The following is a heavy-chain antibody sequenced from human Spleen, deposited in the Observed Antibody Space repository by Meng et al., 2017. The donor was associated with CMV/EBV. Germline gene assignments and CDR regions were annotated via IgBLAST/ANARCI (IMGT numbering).Heavy chain of an antibody. CDR2: ITRSGSDT. J-gene: IGHJ4*02. Sequence: VCGVIFSDYYMSWIRQAPGKGLEWISSITRSGSDTYYADSVKGRFSISRDNTRNSLYLQMYSLRAEDTAVYYCARPLVVVVPAAVDYWGQGTLVTVSS. CDR1: GVIFSDYY. D-gene: IGHD2-2*01. V-gene: IGHV3-11*01. CDR3: ARPLVVVVPAAVDY.